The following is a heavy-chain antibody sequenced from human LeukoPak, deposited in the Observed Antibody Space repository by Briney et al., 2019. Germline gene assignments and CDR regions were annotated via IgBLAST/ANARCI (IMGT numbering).Heavy chain of an antibody. Sequence: PGGSLRLSCAASGFTFSTYSMNWVRQAPGKGLEWVSSIATSNDYIYYAGSLKGRFTISRDNAKNSLYLHMNSLRPDDTAVYYCARGRSITILRGVAISDGFDIWGQGTKVTVS. V-gene: IGHV3-21*06. CDR3: ARGRSITILRGVAISDGFDI. CDR2: IATSNDYI. CDR1: GFTFSTYS. J-gene: IGHJ3*02. D-gene: IGHD3-10*01.